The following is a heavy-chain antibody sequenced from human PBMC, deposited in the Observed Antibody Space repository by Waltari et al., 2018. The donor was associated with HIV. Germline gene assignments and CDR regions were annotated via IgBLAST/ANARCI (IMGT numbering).Heavy chain of an antibody. Sequence: QLQLQESGPGLVKPSETLSLTCSVSGGSISSSSYYWGWIRQPPGKGLEWIGSIYYSGSTYYNPSLKSRVTISVDTSKNQFSLKLSSVTAADTAVYYCASHSVDSYGYDYWGQGTLVTVSS. CDR3: ASHSVDSYGYDY. V-gene: IGHV4-39*01. J-gene: IGHJ4*02. CDR1: GGSISSSSYY. D-gene: IGHD5-18*01. CDR2: IYYSGST.